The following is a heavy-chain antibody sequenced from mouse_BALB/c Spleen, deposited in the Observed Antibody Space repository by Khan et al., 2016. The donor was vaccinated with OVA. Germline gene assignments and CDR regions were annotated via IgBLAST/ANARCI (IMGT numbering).Heavy chain of an antibody. Sequence: VQLQQSGPGLVKPSQSLSLTCSVTGYSITSGYRWNWIRQFPGNKLEWMGCISYDGSNDYNPSLKNRISITRDTSKNQFFLRLNSVTTEDTGTYYCARGGAVVPYLYFDVWGAGTTVTVSS. J-gene: IGHJ1*01. CDR3: ARGGAVVPYLYFDV. D-gene: IGHD1-1*01. CDR2: ISYDGSN. CDR1: GYSITSGYR. V-gene: IGHV3-6*02.